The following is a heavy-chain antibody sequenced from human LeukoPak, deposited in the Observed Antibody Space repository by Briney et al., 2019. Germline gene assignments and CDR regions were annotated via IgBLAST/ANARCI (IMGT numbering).Heavy chain of an antibody. Sequence: GGSLRLSCAASGFTFSNYWVHWVRQAPGKGLVWVSRINSDGSSTSYADSVKGRLTISRDNAKNTLYLQMNSLRAEDTAVYYCARVSSGSYFGYYYYYMDVWGKGTTVTVSS. CDR1: GFTFSNYW. V-gene: IGHV3-74*01. CDR3: ARVSSGSYFGYYYYYMDV. CDR2: INSDGSST. D-gene: IGHD1-26*01. J-gene: IGHJ6*03.